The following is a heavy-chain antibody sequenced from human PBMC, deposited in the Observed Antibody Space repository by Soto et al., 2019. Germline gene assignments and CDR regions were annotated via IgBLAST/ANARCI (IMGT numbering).Heavy chain of an antibody. J-gene: IGHJ4*02. Sequence: PGGSLRLSGAASGFTFSSYGMTWVRQAPGKGLEWVSFSSATGAGTYYADSVKGRFTISRDNSKNTLYLQMTSLRADDTAVYYCAKDRRAGGNYGFYSDFWGQGALVTVSS. V-gene: IGHV3-23*01. CDR3: AKDRRAGGNYGFYSDF. CDR2: SSATGAGT. CDR1: GFTFSSYG. D-gene: IGHD1-7*01.